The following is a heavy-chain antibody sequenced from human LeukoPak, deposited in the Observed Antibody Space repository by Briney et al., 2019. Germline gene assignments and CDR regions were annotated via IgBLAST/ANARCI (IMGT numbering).Heavy chain of an antibody. CDR3: ATAKFGGNSYFDY. V-gene: IGHV1-46*01. Sequence: ASVKVSCKASGYTFTIYFIHWVRQGPEQGLEWMGIINPSGGSTNYAQKFQGRVTMTRDTSTSTVYMELSSLRSEDTAVYYCATAKFGGNSYFDYWGQGTLVTVSS. CDR1: GYTFTIYF. CDR2: INPSGGST. D-gene: IGHD4-23*01. J-gene: IGHJ4*02.